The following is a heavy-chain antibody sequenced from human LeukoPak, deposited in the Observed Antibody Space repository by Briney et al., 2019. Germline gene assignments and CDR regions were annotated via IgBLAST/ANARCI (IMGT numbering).Heavy chain of an antibody. V-gene: IGHV3-7*01. CDR1: GFIFTNYF. Sequence: GGSLRLSCAASGFIFTNYFMSWVRQAPGKGLEWVASIKHDGSEKYYVDSVRGRFTISRDNTMNSLYLQMGSLRAEDTAVYYCATDRGWRTSGYYLYYFEYWGQGTLVTFSS. D-gene: IGHD3-3*01. CDR2: IKHDGSEK. J-gene: IGHJ4*02. CDR3: ATDRGWRTSGYYLYYFEY.